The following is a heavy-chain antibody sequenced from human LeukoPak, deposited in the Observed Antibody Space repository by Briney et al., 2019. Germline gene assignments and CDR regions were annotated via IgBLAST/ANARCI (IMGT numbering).Heavy chain of an antibody. Sequence: ASVKVSCKASGYTFTADYYIHWVRQAPGQGLEWMGWINPNSGGTNYVQKFQGRVTMTRDTSISTAYMELSRLRSDDTAVYYCARINYRPIIKFFDFWGQGTLVTVSS. CDR1: GYTFTADYY. J-gene: IGHJ4*02. V-gene: IGHV1-2*02. D-gene: IGHD4-11*01. CDR2: INPNSGGT. CDR3: ARINYRPIIKFFDF.